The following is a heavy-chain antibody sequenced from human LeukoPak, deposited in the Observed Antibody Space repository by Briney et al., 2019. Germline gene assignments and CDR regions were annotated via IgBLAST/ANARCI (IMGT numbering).Heavy chain of an antibody. J-gene: IGHJ4*02. Sequence: GGSLRLSCAASGFTFSKAWMGWVRQAPGKGLEWVGRIKSNDRGGATDYAATVKGRFAVSRDDSKNTLYLQLNSLKTEDTAMYYCTTDGGVLVRPLFDYWGQGTLVTVSS. D-gene: IGHD2-8*02. V-gene: IGHV3-15*01. CDR1: GFTFSKAW. CDR2: IKSNDRGGAT. CDR3: TTDGGVLVRPLFDY.